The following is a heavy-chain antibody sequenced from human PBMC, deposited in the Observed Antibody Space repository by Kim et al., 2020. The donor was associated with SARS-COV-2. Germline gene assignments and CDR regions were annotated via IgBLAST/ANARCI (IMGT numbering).Heavy chain of an antibody. Sequence: GGSLRLSCAASGFTFSSYGMHWVRQAPGKGLEWVAVIWYDGSNKYYADSVKGRFTISRDNSKNTLYLQMNSLRAEDTAVYYCAREKGPTIFGVVATPHRQYYYGMDVWGQGTTVTVSS. J-gene: IGHJ6*02. CDR1: GFTFSSYG. D-gene: IGHD3-3*01. CDR2: IWYDGSNK. V-gene: IGHV3-33*01. CDR3: AREKGPTIFGVVATPHRQYYYGMDV.